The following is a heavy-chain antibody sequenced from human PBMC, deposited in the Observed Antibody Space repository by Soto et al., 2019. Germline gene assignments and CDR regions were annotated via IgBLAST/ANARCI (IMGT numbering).Heavy chain of an antibody. Sequence: SETLSLTCTVSGGSISSSSYYWGWIRQPPGKGLEWIGSIYYSGSTYYNPSLKSRVTISVDTSKNQFSLKLSSVTAADTAVYYCARHRLFPVVVTAYFDYWGQGTLVTVSS. D-gene: IGHD2-21*02. CDR1: GGSISSSSYY. J-gene: IGHJ4*02. V-gene: IGHV4-39*01. CDR2: IYYSGST. CDR3: ARHRLFPVVVTAYFDY.